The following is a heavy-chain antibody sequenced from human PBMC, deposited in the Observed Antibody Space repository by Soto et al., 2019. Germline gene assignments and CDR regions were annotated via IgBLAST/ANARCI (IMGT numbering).Heavy chain of an antibody. J-gene: IGHJ6*03. CDR1: GGTFSSYT. V-gene: IGHV1-69*02. CDR2: IIPILGIA. Sequence: QVQLVQSGAEVKKPGSSMKVSCKASGGTFSSYTISWVRQAPGQGLEWMGRIIPILGIANYAQKFQGRVTITADKSTSTAYMELSSLRSEDTAVYYCARGPYYYYMDVWGKGTTVTVSS. CDR3: ARGPYYYYMDV.